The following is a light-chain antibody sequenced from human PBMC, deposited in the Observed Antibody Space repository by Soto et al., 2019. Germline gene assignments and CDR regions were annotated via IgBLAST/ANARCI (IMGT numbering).Light chain of an antibody. Sequence: QSALTQPASVSGSPGQSITISCTGASSDVDDYNYVSWYQHHPGKAPKLIIYEVTNRPSGVSNRFSGSKSANTASLTISGLQAEDEADYYCSSYSNTGTLVFGGGTQLTVL. CDR1: SSDVDDYNY. J-gene: IGLJ3*02. CDR2: EVT. CDR3: SSYSNTGTLV. V-gene: IGLV2-14*01.